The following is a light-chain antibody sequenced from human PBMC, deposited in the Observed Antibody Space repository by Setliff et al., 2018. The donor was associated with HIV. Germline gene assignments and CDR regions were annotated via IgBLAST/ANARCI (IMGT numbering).Light chain of an antibody. CDR1: SSDVGGYDL. V-gene: IGLV2-14*01. CDR2: EVS. Sequence: QSALTQPAPVSGSPGQSITISCNGTSSDVGGYDLVSWYQQHPGKVPKIMIYEVSNRPSGVSNRFSGSKSGNTASLTISGLQAEDEADYYCGSYTDSRIVVFGGGTKVNVL. J-gene: IGLJ2*01. CDR3: GSYTDSRIVV.